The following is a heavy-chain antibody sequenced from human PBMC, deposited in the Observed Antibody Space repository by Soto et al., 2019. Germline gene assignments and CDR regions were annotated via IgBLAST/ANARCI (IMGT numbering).Heavy chain of an antibody. Sequence: SVNVSFKASGGTFSSYSISWVRPAPGQGLELVGGIIPIFGTANYAQKFQGRVTITADESTSTAYMELSSLRSEDTAVYYCAIRLTGDVDYDYYGMDVWGQGTTDTVSS. CDR1: GGTFSSYS. D-gene: IGHD7-27*01. CDR3: AIRLTGDVDYDYYGMDV. J-gene: IGHJ6*02. V-gene: IGHV1-69*13. CDR2: IIPIFGTA.